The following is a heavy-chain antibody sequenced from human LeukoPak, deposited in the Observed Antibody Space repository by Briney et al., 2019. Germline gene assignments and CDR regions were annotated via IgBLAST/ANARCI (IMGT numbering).Heavy chain of an antibody. J-gene: IGHJ4*02. V-gene: IGHV4-61*02. CDR3: ARESGRRYSGSYLDY. CDR2: IYTSGST. Sequence: SETLSLTCTVSGGSISSGSYYWSWIRQPAGKGLEWIGRIYTSGSTNYNPSLKSRVTISVDTSKNQFSLKLSSVTAADTAVYYCARESGRRYSGSYLDYWGQGILVTVSS. CDR1: GGSISSGSYY. D-gene: IGHD1-26*01.